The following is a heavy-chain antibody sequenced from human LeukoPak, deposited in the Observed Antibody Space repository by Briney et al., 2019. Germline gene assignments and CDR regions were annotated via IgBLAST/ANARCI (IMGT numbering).Heavy chain of an antibody. Sequence: PGGSLRLSCAASGFTFSNYGMHWVRQAPGKGLEWVAVIWYDGSNKYYADSVKGRFTISRDNAKNSLYLQMNSLRAEDTAVYYCARAGYYDFWSGYTPLYGMDVWGQGTTVTVSS. J-gene: IGHJ6*02. CDR2: IWYDGSNK. V-gene: IGHV3-33*01. D-gene: IGHD3-3*01. CDR1: GFTFSNYG. CDR3: ARAGYYDFWSGYTPLYGMDV.